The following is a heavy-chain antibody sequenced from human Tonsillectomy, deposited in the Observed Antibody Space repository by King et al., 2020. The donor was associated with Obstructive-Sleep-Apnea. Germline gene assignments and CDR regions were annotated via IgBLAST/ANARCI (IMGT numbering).Heavy chain of an antibody. Sequence: QLVQSGAEVKKPGASLKVSCKASGYTFTSYDMHWVRQAPGQGLEWMGIINTSGGSTSYAQKFQGRVTMTRDTSTSTVYMELSSLRSEDTAVYYCARAGSSSPGDYWGQGTLVTVSS. CDR3: ARAGSSSPGDY. CDR2: INTSGGST. J-gene: IGHJ4*02. V-gene: IGHV1-46*01. CDR1: GYTFTSYD. D-gene: IGHD6-6*01.